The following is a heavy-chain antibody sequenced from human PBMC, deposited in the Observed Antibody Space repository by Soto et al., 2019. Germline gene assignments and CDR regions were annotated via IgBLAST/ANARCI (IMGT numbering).Heavy chain of an antibody. J-gene: IGHJ6*02. CDR2: TYYRSKWYN. D-gene: IGHD3-16*01. CDR1: GDSVSSNSAA. Sequence: SQTLSLTCAISGDSVSSNSAAWNWIRQSPSRGLEWLGRTYYRSKWYNDYAVSVKSRITINPDTSKNQFSLQLNSVTPEDTAVYYCAREGIWAARSRYYYYGMDVWGQGTTVTVSS. CDR3: AREGIWAARSRYYYYGMDV. V-gene: IGHV6-1*01.